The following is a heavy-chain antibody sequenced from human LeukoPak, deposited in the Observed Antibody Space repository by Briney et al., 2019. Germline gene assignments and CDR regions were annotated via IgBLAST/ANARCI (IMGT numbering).Heavy chain of an antibody. CDR1: GGSISSYY. CDR3: ARRSGRVITNDFDI. Sequence: SETLSLTCTVSGGSISSYYWSWLRQPPGKGLEWIGYIYYSGSTNYNPSLKSRVTISVDTSKNQFYLKVSSVDAADTDVYYCARRSGRVITNDFDIWGQGTMVTVSS. V-gene: IGHV4-59*01. CDR2: IYYSGST. D-gene: IGHD3-22*01. J-gene: IGHJ3*02.